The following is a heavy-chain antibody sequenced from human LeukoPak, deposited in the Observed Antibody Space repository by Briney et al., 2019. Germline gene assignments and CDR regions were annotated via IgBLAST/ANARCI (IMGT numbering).Heavy chain of an antibody. CDR1: GGSISSSNW. CDR2: IYHSGST. D-gene: IGHD5-18*01. J-gene: IGHJ5*02. CDR3: ARIYVDTAMVRWFDP. V-gene: IGHV4-4*02. Sequence: SGTLSLTCAVSGGSISSSNWWSWVRQPPGKGLEWIGEIYHSGSTNYNPSLKSRVTISVDKSKNRFSLKLSSVTAADTAVYYCARIYVDTAMVRWFDPWGQGTLVTVSS.